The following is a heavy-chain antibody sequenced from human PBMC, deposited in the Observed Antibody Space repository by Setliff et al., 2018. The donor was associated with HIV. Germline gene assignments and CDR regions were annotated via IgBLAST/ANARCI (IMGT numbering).Heavy chain of an antibody. CDR3: AKVGA. Sequence: GGSLRLSCAASGFTFNSYAMSWVRQAPGNGLEWVSGISGSGGNTYDADTVKGRFTISRDNSKNTLSLQMNSLRAEDTAVYYCAKVGAWGQGTLVTVSS. CDR1: GFTFNSYA. CDR2: ISGSGGNT. V-gene: IGHV3-23*01. J-gene: IGHJ4*02.